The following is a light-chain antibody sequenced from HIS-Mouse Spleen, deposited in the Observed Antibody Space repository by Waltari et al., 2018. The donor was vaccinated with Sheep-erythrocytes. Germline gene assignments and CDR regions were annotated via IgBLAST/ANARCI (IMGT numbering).Light chain of an antibody. V-gene: IGLV5-45*03. J-gene: IGLJ3*02. CDR3: MIWHSSAWV. CDR1: RGLHVGTYR. Sequence: QAVLTQPSSLSASPGASASLTCPLRRGLHVGTYRIYWYQQKPGSPPQYLLRYKSDSDKQQGSGVPSRFSGSKDASANAGILLISGLQSEDEADYYCMIWHSSAWVFGGGTKLTVL. CDR2: YKSDSDK.